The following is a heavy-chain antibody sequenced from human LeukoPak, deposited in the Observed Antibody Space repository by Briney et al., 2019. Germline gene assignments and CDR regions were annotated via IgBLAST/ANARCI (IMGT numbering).Heavy chain of an antibody. CDR2: IKNNADGGTT. V-gene: IGHV3-15*01. CDR1: GFTFINAW. CDR3: TTDPGDYADY. D-gene: IGHD4-17*01. J-gene: IGHJ4*02. Sequence: PGGSLRLSCVVSGFTFINAWMSWVRQAPGKGLEWVGRIKNNADGGTTDYAAPVKGRFTISRDDSKNTLYLQMNSLKTEDTAMYYCTTDPGDYADYWGQGTLVTVSS.